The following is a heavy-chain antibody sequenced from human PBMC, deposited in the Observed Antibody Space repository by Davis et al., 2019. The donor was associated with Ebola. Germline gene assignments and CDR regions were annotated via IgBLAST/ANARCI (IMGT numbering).Heavy chain of an antibody. V-gene: IGHV1-46*01. D-gene: IGHD4-17*01. Sequence: ASVKVSCKASGYIFTRWYMHWVRQAPGQGLEWMGVINPIGGTTTYAQKFQGRVTMTRDTSTGTFYMELRSLGSEDTAVFYCARGGLYGDYDYWGQGTLVTVSS. CDR2: INPIGGTT. CDR3: ARGGLYGDYDY. CDR1: GYIFTRWY. J-gene: IGHJ4*02.